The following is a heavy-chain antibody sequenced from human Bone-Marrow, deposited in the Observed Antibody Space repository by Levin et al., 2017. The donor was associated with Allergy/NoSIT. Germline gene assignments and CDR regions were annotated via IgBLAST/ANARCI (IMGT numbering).Heavy chain of an antibody. V-gene: IGHV3-21*01. D-gene: IGHD3-3*01. J-gene: IGHJ6*03. CDR2: ISSSSSHM. CDR1: GFTFNIYT. Sequence: GGSLRLSCAASGFTFNIYTMDWVRQAPGKGLEWVSSISSSSSHMYYADSVEGRFTISRDDAKNSLYLQMNSLRAEATAIYYGARDRPSASFWSGSEYMDVWGKGTTVTVSS. CDR3: ARDRPSASFWSGSEYMDV.